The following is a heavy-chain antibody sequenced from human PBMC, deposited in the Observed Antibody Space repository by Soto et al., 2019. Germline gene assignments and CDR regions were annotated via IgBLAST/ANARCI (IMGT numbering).Heavy chain of an antibody. Sequence: SETLSLTCTVSGGSISSYYWSWIRQPPGKGLEWIGYIYYSGSTNYNPSLKSRVSISIDTSKNQFSLKLSSVTTADTAVYYCARECRVDYYFYMDVWGKGTTVTVSS. D-gene: IGHD2-15*01. CDR1: GGSISSYY. CDR3: ARECRVDYYFYMDV. J-gene: IGHJ6*03. CDR2: IYYSGST. V-gene: IGHV4-59*01.